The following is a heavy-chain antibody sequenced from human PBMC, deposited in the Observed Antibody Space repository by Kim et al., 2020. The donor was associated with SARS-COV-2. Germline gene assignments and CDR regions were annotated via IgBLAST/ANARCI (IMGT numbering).Heavy chain of an antibody. Sequence: GTTDFAAPVKGRFTISRDESKNTLYLLMTSLKTEDTAVYYCTTADRSILDYWGQGTLVTVSS. J-gene: IGHJ4*02. CDR3: TTADRSILDY. V-gene: IGHV3-15*01. D-gene: IGHD2-15*01. CDR2: GTT.